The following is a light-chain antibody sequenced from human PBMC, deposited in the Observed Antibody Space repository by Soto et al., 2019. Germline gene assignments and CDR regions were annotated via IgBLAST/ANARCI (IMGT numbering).Light chain of an antibody. V-gene: IGLV1-51*02. J-gene: IGLJ1*01. CDR1: SSNLGINF. CDR3: ATWDGSLSVGV. CDR2: ENN. Sequence: QSLLTQQPSVSAAPEQKVTISCSGGSSNLGINFVSWYQQFPGGAPKLLIYENNKRPSGIPDRFSGAKSGTSATLDITGLQAGDEADYYCATWDGSLSVGVFGGGTKVTVL.